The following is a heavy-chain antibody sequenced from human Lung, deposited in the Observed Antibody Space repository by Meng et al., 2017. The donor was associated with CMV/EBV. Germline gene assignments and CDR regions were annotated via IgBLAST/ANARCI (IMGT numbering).Heavy chain of an antibody. V-gene: IGHV3-48*03. CDR2: ISSGGITI. CDR1: GFTFSSYE. Sequence: GGSLRLSCAASGFTFSSYEMNWVRQAPGKGLEWVSYISSGGITISYADSVRGRFTISRDNAKNSLYLLMNSLRAEDTAVYYCACFPWSGFYVPYWGQGTLVTVSS. J-gene: IGHJ4*02. CDR3: ACFPWSGFYVPY. D-gene: IGHD3-3*01.